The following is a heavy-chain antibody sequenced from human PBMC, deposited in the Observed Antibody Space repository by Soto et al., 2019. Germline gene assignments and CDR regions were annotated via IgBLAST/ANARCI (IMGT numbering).Heavy chain of an antibody. CDR3: ARFDYGDYVTDYYYYGMDV. Sequence: GGSLRLSCRASGFTFNTYAMSWVRQAPGKGLEWISAISGGGGSTYYADSVKGRFSISRDNSKNTLYLQMNSLRAEDTAVYYCARFDYGDYVTDYYYYGMDVWGQGTTVTVSS. V-gene: IGHV3-23*01. CDR2: ISGGGGST. J-gene: IGHJ6*02. CDR1: GFTFNTYA. D-gene: IGHD4-17*01.